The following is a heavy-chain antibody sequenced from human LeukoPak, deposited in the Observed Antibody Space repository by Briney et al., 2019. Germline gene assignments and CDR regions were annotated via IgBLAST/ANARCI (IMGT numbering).Heavy chain of an antibody. CDR1: GFTFSSYG. V-gene: IGHV3-33*08. CDR2: IWYGGSNK. J-gene: IGHJ3*02. Sequence: GGSLRLSCAASGFTFSSYGMHWVRQAPGKGLEWVAVIWYGGSNKYYADSVKGRFTISRDNSKNTLYLQMNSLRAEDTAVYYCAKVNSPYNWNDGAFDIWGQGTMVTVSS. CDR3: AKVNSPYNWNDGAFDI. D-gene: IGHD1-1*01.